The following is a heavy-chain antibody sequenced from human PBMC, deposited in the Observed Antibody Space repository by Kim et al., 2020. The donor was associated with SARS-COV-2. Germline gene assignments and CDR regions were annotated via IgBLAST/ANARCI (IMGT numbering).Heavy chain of an antibody. Sequence: SETLSLTCTVSGGSISSSYWSWIRQPPRQGLEWIGYISDTGSTNYNPSLKSRVTISVDTSKNQFSLKLNSVTAADAAIYFCARALDSSGSPAYWGQVTLVTVSS. V-gene: IGHV4-59*01. J-gene: IGHJ4*02. CDR2: ISDTGST. CDR1: GGSISSSY. CDR3: ARALDSSGSPAY. D-gene: IGHD3-22*01.